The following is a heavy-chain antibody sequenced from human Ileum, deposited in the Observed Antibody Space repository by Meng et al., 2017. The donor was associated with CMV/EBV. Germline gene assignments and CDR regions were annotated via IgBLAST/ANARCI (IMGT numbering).Heavy chain of an antibody. CDR2: ISNSGAYT. J-gene: IGHJ6*02. CDR1: GFSINTYS. V-gene: IGHV3-21*01. Sequence: GESLKISCAASGFSINTYSLNWVRQAPGKGLEWVASISNSGAYTYYADSVKGRFTISRDNAENSFYLQMNSLRAEDTAVYYCSRDNEWGPMDVWGQGTTVTVSS. D-gene: IGHD1-26*01. CDR3: SRDNEWGPMDV.